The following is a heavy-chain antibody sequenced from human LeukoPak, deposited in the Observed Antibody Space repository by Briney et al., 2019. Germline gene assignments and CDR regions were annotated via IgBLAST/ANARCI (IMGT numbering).Heavy chain of an antibody. Sequence: GGSLRLSCAASGFIFSDYYLSWMRKAPAPGQERVSYISSGRRINNGCADSLKGRCTISRDNAENSVYLQMSSLAVEDTAVYYCARGSAASLRHSDYWGQGILVTVSS. J-gene: IGHJ4*02. V-gene: IGHV3-11*01. D-gene: IGHD6-25*01. CDR3: ARGSAASLRHSDY. CDR1: GFIFSDYY. CDR2: ISSGRRIN.